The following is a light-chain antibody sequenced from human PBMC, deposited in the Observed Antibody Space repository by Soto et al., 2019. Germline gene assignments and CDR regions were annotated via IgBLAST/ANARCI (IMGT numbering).Light chain of an antibody. V-gene: IGLV1-44*01. Sequence: QSELTQSPSVSETPGQRVTISCSGSSSNIGSNSVNWYQQLPGTAPRLLIYSDNQRPSGVPDRFSGSKSATSASLAIGGLQSDDEADYYCAAWDDSLNGWVFGGGTKVTVL. CDR1: SSNIGSNS. J-gene: IGLJ3*02. CDR2: SDN. CDR3: AAWDDSLNGWV.